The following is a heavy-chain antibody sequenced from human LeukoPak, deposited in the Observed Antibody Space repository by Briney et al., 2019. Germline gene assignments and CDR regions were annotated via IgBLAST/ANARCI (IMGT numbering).Heavy chain of an antibody. Sequence: GASLKVSCKASGYTFTSYGNSWVRQAPGQGLEWMGWISTSNGYTYYAQNLQGRVTMTTDTSTSTANMELRSLRSDDTAVYYFARYIAARRYFDYWGQGTLVTVSS. V-gene: IGHV1-18*01. J-gene: IGHJ4*02. D-gene: IGHD6-6*01. CDR1: GYTFTSYG. CDR2: ISTSNGYT. CDR3: ARYIAARRYFDY.